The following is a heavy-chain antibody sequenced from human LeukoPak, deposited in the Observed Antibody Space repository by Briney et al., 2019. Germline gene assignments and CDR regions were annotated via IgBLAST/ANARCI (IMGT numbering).Heavy chain of an antibody. CDR3: ARGAVAVTDAFDI. CDR1: GYTCTSYD. D-gene: IGHD6-19*01. J-gene: IGHJ3*02. V-gene: IGHV1-8*01. Sequence: ASVKVSCKASGYTCTSYDINWVRQATGQGLEWRGWMNPNSGNTGYAQKFQGRVTMTRNTSISTAYMELSSLRSEDTAVYYCARGAVAVTDAFDIWGQGTMVTVSS. CDR2: MNPNSGNT.